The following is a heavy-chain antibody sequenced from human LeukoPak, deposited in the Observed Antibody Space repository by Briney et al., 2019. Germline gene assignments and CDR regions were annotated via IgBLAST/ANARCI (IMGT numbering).Heavy chain of an antibody. CDR1: GGSISSSSYY. CDR3: ARETDEGENWIDY. Sequence: PSETLSLTCTVSGGSISSSSYYWGWIRQPPGKGLEWIGSIYYSGSTYYNPSLKSRVTISVDTSKNQFSLKLSSVTAADTAVYYCARETDEGENWIDYWGQGTLVTVSS. CDR2: IYYSGST. V-gene: IGHV4-39*07. D-gene: IGHD3-16*01. J-gene: IGHJ4*02.